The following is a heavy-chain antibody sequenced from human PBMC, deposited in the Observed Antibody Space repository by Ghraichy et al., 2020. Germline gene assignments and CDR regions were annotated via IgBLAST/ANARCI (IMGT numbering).Heavy chain of an antibody. CDR3: ARSGVLYDFWSGYPEYFQH. CDR2: IYYSGST. D-gene: IGHD3-3*01. V-gene: IGHV4-59*01. J-gene: IGHJ1*01. Sequence: SETLSLTCTVSGGSISSYYWSWIRQPPGKGLEWIGYIYYSGSTNYNPSLKSRVTISVDTSKNQFSLKLSSVTAADTAVYYCARSGVLYDFWSGYPEYFQHWGQGTLVTVSS. CDR1: GGSISSYY.